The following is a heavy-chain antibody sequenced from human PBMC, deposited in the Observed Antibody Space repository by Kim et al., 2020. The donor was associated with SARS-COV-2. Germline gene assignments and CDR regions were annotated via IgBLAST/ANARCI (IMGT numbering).Heavy chain of an antibody. CDR3: ARESLWFGELSGNYYYYYGMDV. CDR2: IWYDGSNK. D-gene: IGHD3-10*01. CDR1: GFTFSSYG. V-gene: IGHV3-33*01. Sequence: GGSLRLSCAASGFTFSSYGMHWVRQAPGKGLEWVAVIWYDGSNKYYADSVKGRFTISRDNSKNTLYLQMNSLRAEDTAVYYCARESLWFGELSGNYYYYYGMDVWGQGTTVTVSS. J-gene: IGHJ6*02.